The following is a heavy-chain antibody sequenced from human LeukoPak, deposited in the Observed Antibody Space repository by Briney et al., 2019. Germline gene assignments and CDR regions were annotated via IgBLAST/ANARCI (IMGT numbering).Heavy chain of an antibody. V-gene: IGHV4-34*01. CDR2: INHSGST. CDR3: ASNCSGGSCYDRGYYFDY. D-gene: IGHD2-15*01. CDR1: GGSFSGYY. Sequence: SETLSLTCAVYGGSFSGYYWSWIRQPPGKGMEWIGEINHSGSTNYNPSLKSRVTISVDTSKNQFSLKLSSVTAADTAVYYCASNCSGGSCYDRGYYFDYWGQGTLVTVSS. J-gene: IGHJ4*02.